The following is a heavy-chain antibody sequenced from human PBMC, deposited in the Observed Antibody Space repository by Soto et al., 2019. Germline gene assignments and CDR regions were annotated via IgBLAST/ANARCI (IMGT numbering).Heavy chain of an antibody. CDR3: ARVIVLVPAAMGGWFDP. V-gene: IGHV1-69*13. D-gene: IGHD2-2*01. CDR2: IIPIFGTA. CDR1: GGTFSSYA. J-gene: IGHJ5*02. Sequence: SVKVSCKASGGTFSSYAISWVRQAPGQGLEWMGGIIPIFGTANYAQKFQGRVTITADESTSTAYMELSSLRSEDTAVYYCARVIVLVPAAMGGWFDPWGQGTLVTVSS.